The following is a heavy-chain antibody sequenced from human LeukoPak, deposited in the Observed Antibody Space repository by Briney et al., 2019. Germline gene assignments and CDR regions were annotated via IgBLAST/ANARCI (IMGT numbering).Heavy chain of an antibody. CDR1: GFTFSSCA. D-gene: IGHD5-12*01. Sequence: PGGSLRLSCAASGFTFSSCAMSWVRQAPGKGLEWISGISNGGDSTYYADSVKGRFTISRDNSKNTLYLQMNSLRAEDTAVYYCASRAYSGHLGGFGYCGQGTLVTVSS. CDR3: ASRAYSGHLGGFGY. CDR2: ISNGGDST. V-gene: IGHV3-23*01. J-gene: IGHJ4*02.